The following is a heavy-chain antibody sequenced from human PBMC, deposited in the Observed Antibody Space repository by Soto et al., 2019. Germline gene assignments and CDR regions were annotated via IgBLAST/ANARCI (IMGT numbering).Heavy chain of an antibody. CDR3: VRGRYGSEIH. D-gene: IGHD3-10*01. J-gene: IGHJ4*02. CDR1: GFSVSSNY. Sequence: GVSLRLSCAASGFSVSSNYMTWVRQAPGKGLEWVSLVYNGGATHYAASVKGRFTISTHSSQSTLFLQMNSLRTEDTATYYCVRGRYGSEIHWGQGTKVTVS. CDR2: VYNGGAT. V-gene: IGHV3-53*04.